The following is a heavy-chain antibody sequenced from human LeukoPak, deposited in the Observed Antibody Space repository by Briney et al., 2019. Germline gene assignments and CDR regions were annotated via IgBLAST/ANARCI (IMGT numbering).Heavy chain of an antibody. CDR1: GGSFSGYY. CDR3: ARADGLHIPPSR. D-gene: IGHD3/OR15-3a*01. V-gene: IGHV4-34*01. CDR2: INHSGST. J-gene: IGHJ4*02. Sequence: KPSETLTLTCAVYGGSFSGYYWSWMRQPRGKGLEWIGEINHSGSTIYSPSLKSRVTISVDTSKNQFSLKLSSVTAADTAVYYCARADGLHIPPSRWGQRSLVPASS.